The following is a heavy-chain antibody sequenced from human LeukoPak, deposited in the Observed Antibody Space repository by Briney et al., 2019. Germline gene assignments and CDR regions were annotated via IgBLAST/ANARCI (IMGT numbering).Heavy chain of an antibody. J-gene: IGHJ4*02. CDR3: ARGSVSDVAGTFAAHFDY. Sequence: PSETLSLTCTVSGGSISSYYWSWIRQPAGKGLEWIGRIYTSGSTNYNPSLKSRVTMSVDTSKNQFSLKLSSVTAADTAVYYCARGSVSDVAGTFAAHFDYWGQGTLVTVSS. CDR2: IYTSGST. D-gene: IGHD6-19*01. CDR1: GGSISSYY. V-gene: IGHV4-4*07.